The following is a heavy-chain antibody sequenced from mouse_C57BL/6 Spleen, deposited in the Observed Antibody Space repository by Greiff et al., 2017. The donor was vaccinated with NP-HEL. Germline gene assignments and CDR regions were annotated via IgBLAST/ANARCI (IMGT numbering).Heavy chain of an antibody. D-gene: IGHD3-2*02. Sequence: QVQLQQSGAELVKPGASVKISCKASGYAFSSYWMNWVKQRPGKGLEWIGQIYPGDGDTNYNGKFKGKATLTADKSSSTAYMQLSSLTSEDSAVYVCARSRAQAAHGYFDVWGTGTTVTVSS. CDR3: ARSRAQAAHGYFDV. J-gene: IGHJ1*03. CDR1: GYAFSSYW. V-gene: IGHV1-80*01. CDR2: IYPGDGDT.